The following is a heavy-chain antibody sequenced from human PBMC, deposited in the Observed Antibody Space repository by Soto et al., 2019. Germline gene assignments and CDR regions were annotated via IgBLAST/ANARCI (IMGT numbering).Heavy chain of an antibody. CDR2: INHSGST. V-gene: IGHV4-34*01. J-gene: IGHJ4*02. Sequence: SETLSLTCAVYGGSFSGYYWSWIRQPPGKGLEWIGEINHSGSTNYNPSLKSRVTISVDTSKNQFSLKLSSVTAADTAVYYCARNGPYYDFWSGYASGNDYWGQGTLVTVSS. CDR3: ARNGPYYDFWSGYASGNDY. CDR1: GGSFSGYY. D-gene: IGHD3-3*01.